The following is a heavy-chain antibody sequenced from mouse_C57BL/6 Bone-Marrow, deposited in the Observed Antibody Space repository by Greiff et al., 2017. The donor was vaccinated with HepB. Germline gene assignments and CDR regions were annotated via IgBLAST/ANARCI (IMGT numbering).Heavy chain of an antibody. D-gene: IGHD4-1*01. CDR1: GFSFNTYA. CDR3: VRPLGGWFAY. V-gene: IGHV10-1*01. CDR2: IRSKSNNYAT. J-gene: IGHJ3*01. Sequence: EVQLVESGGGLVQPKGSLKLSCAASGFSFNTYAMNWVRQAPGKGLEWVARIRSKSNNYATYYAYSVKDRFTISRDESESMLYLQMNNLETEDTAMYYCVRPLGGWFAYWGQGTLVTVSA.